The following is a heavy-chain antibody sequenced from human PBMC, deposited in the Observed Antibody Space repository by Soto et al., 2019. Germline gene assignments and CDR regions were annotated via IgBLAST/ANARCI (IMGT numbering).Heavy chain of an antibody. CDR3: ARNGRYDFWSGGGRGYYYGTDV. D-gene: IGHD3-3*01. Sequence: GGSLRLSCAASGFTFSSYSMNWVRQAPGKGLEWVSYISSSSSTIYYADSVKGRFTISRDNAKNSLYLQMNSLRDEDTAVYYCARNGRYDFWSGGGRGYYYGTDVWGQGTTVTVSS. J-gene: IGHJ6*02. V-gene: IGHV3-48*02. CDR1: GFTFSSYS. CDR2: ISSSSSTI.